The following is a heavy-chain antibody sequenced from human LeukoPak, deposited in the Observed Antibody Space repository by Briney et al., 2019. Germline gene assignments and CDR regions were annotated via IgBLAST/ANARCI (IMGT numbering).Heavy chain of an antibody. J-gene: IGHJ4*02. CDR3: ARTNYDTNDY. CDR1: GGSISSSSYY. D-gene: IGHD3-22*01. CDR2: IYYSGST. Sequence: SETLSLTCTVSGGSISSSSYYWGWIRQPPGKGLEWIGSIYYSGSTYYNPSLKSRVTISVDTSKNQFSLKLSSVTAADTAVYYCARTNYDTNDYWGQGTLVTVSS. V-gene: IGHV4-39*07.